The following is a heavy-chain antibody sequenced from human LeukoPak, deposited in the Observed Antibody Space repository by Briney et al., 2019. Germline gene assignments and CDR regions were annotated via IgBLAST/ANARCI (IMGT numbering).Heavy chain of an antibody. V-gene: IGHV3-7*01. D-gene: IGHD3-10*01. J-gene: IGHJ4*02. CDR1: GFTFKTYT. CDR3: ARDYYGSGTDY. CDR2: IKQDGSEK. Sequence: PGGSLRLSCAASGFTFKTYTMHWVRQAPGKGLEWVANIKQDGSEKYYVDSVKGRFTISRDNAKNSLYLQMNSLRAEDTAVYYCARDYYGSGTDYWGQGTLVTVSS.